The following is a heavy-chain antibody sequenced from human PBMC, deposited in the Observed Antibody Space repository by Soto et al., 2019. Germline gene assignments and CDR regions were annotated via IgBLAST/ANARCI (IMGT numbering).Heavy chain of an antibody. V-gene: IGHV3-30-3*01. J-gene: IGHJ4*02. CDR1: GFSFSNFP. CDR2: ISFDGSNK. Sequence: PGGSLRLSCAASGFSFSNFPVHWVRQAPGKGLEWVAVISFDGSNKYHADSVKGRFTISRDNSRNTLYLEMNSLRADDTAVYFCARGTYRWIQLRFDYWGQGTLVTVSS. CDR3: ARGTYRWIQLRFDY. D-gene: IGHD5-18*01.